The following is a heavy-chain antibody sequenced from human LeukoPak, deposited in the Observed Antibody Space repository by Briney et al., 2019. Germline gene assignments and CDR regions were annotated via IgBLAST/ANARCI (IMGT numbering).Heavy chain of an antibody. D-gene: IGHD6-6*01. CDR3: AKLVDSASTY. CDR1: GFTFSNYG. V-gene: IGHV3-23*01. J-gene: IGHJ4*02. CDR2: IGASGGTT. Sequence: GGSLRLSCSGTGFTFSNYGMIWARQALGKGLEWVSAIGASGGTTYYADSVRGRLTISRDNSGSTMYLQMNNLRAEDTALYYCAKLVDSASTYWGQGTLVTVSS.